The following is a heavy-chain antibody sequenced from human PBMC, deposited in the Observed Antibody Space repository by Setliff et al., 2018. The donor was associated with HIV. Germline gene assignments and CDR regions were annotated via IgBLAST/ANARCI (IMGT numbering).Heavy chain of an antibody. CDR3: ARDPDSSSFTSDY. Sequence: SETLSLTCTVSGGSISSGSYYWSWIRQPAGKGLEWIGRIYTSGSTNYNPSLKSRVTISVDTSKNQFSLKLSSVTAADTAVYYCARDPDSSSFTSDYWGQGTLVTGSS. J-gene: IGHJ4*02. CDR1: GGSISSGSYY. V-gene: IGHV4-61*02. CDR2: IYTSGST. D-gene: IGHD6-13*01.